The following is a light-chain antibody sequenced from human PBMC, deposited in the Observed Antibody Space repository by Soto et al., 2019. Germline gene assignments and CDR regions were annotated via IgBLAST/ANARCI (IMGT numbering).Light chain of an antibody. CDR1: QSVSSN. J-gene: IGKJ1*01. Sequence: EIVMTQSPATLSVSPGERATLSCRASQSVSSNLAWYQQKPGQAPRLLIYGASIRATGIPARFSGSGSGTEFTLTFSRLQSEDLAVYYCQQYNNWPRTFGQATKVEIQ. CDR3: QQYNNWPRT. CDR2: GAS. V-gene: IGKV3-15*01.